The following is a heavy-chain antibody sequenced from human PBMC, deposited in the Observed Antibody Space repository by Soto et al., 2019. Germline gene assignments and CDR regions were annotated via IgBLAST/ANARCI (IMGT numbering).Heavy chain of an antibody. CDR2: ISSSSSYI. CDR3: ARRALKVATIPSYYYYYMDV. V-gene: IGHV3-21*01. D-gene: IGHD5-12*01. J-gene: IGHJ6*03. Sequence: GGSLRLSCAASGFTFSSYSMNWVRQAPGKGLEWVSSISSSSSYIYYADSMKGRFTISRDNAKNSLYLQMNSLRAEDTAVYYCARRALKVATIPSYYYYYMDVWGKGTTVTVSS. CDR1: GFTFSSYS.